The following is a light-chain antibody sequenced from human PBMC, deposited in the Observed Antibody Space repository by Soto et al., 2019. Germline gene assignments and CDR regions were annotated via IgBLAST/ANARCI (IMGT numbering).Light chain of an antibody. Sequence: QAVVTQPPSVSGAPGQRVTISCTGTNSNIGAGYDVYWYQQLPGTAPKLLIYGNTNRPSGVPDRFSGSKSGASATLAITGLQSDDDSDYYCAAWDDSLGAVVFGGGTKLTVL. CDR1: NSNIGAGYD. CDR2: GNT. J-gene: IGLJ2*01. V-gene: IGLV1-40*03. CDR3: AAWDDSLGAVV.